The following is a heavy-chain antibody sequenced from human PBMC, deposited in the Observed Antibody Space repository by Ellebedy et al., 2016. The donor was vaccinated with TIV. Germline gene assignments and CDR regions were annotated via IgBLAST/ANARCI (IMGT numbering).Heavy chain of an antibody. V-gene: IGHV3-43*02. D-gene: IGHD6-13*01. J-gene: IGHJ4*02. CDR1: GFTFDDFA. Sequence: GGSLRLSCAASGFTFDDFAMHWVRQAPGKGLEWVSLISGDGSKTYYADSVKGRFTISRDNSKNSLYLQMNSLRTEDIALYYCAKDWYSSAWYSHFDYWGQGTLVTVSS. CDR3: AKDWYSSAWYSHFDY. CDR2: ISGDGSKT.